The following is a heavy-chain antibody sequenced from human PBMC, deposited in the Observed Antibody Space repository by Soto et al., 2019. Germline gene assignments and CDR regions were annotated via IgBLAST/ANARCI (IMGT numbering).Heavy chain of an antibody. CDR1: GGSISSGGYS. V-gene: IGHV4-30-2*01. D-gene: IGHD3-10*01. Sequence: PSETLSLTCAVSGGSISSGGYSWTWIRQPPGKGLEWIGYIYDSGTTYYNPSLKSRVTISVDTSKNQFSLKLSSVTAADTAVYYCARDYYYGSGSYQYYYGMDVWGQGTTVTVSS. J-gene: IGHJ6*02. CDR3: ARDYYYGSGSYQYYYGMDV. CDR2: IYDSGTT.